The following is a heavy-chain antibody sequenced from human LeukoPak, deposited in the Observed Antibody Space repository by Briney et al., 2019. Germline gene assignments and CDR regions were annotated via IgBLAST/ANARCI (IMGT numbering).Heavy chain of an antibody. CDR1: GGSISSGAYY. J-gene: IGHJ3*02. D-gene: IGHD3-22*01. Sequence: SETLSLTCTVSGGSISSGAYYWSWIRQHPGKGLEWIGYIYYNGNTYYNPSLKSRLTTSGDTSKNQFSLKLSSVTAADTAVYYCVRNFDSYNAFDIWGQGTMVTVSS. V-gene: IGHV4-31*03. CDR3: VRNFDSYNAFDI. CDR2: IYYNGNT.